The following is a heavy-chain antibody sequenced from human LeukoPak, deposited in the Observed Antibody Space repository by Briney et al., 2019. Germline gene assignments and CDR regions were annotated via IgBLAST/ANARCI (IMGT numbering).Heavy chain of an antibody. CDR2: IYYSGST. CDR1: GFTFGSYW. CDR3: ARHLLLGIAAAGKSWFDP. D-gene: IGHD6-13*01. J-gene: IGHJ5*02. Sequence: GSLRLSCAASGFTFGSYWMSWVRQAPGKGLEWIGSIYYSGSTYYNPSLKSRVTISVDTSKNQFSLKLSSVTAADTAVYYCARHLLLGIAAAGKSWFDPWGQGTLVTVSS. V-gene: IGHV4-39*01.